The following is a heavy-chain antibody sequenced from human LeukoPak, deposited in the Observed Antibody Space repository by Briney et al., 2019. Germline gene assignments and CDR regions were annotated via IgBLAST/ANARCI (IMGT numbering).Heavy chain of an antibody. V-gene: IGHV1-18*01. CDR1: GGTFSSYA. CDR3: ARPDLDGGPGFDY. J-gene: IGHJ4*02. CDR2: ISAYNGNT. Sequence: ASVKVSCKASGGTFSSYAISWVRQAPGQGLEWMGWISAYNGNTNYAQKLQGRVTMTTDTSTSTAYMELRSLRSDDTAVYYCARPDLDGGPGFDYWGQGTLVTVSS. D-gene: IGHD1-14*01.